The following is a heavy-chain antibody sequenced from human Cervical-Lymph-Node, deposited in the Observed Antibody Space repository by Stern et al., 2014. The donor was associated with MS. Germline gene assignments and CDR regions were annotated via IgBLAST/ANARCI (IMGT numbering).Heavy chain of an antibody. CDR2: IVPCHATS. CDR1: GVTSSRYV. J-gene: IGHJ5*02. Sequence: QMQLVQSGAEVKRPGSSVKVSCKASGVTSSRYVISWVRQAHGQGLEWMGGIVPCHATSNYAQKFQDRVTISANALTNTTFLELRSLRSEDTAVYYCANVAQLWRSWFDPWGQGTLVTVSS. D-gene: IGHD3-16*01. CDR3: ANVAQLWRSWFDP. V-gene: IGHV1-69*01.